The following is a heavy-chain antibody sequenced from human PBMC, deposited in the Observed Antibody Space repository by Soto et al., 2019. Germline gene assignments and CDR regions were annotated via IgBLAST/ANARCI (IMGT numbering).Heavy chain of an antibody. D-gene: IGHD6-19*01. V-gene: IGHV6-1*01. Sequence: SQTLSLTCAISGDSVSSNSAAWNWIRQSPSRGLEWLGRTYYRSKWYNDYAVSVKSRVTINPDTSKNQFSLQLNSVTPEDTAVYYCARESSGWYGLYYYYGMDVWGQGTTVTVSS. J-gene: IGHJ6*02. CDR1: GDSVSSNSAA. CDR3: ARESSGWYGLYYYYGMDV. CDR2: TYYRSKWYN.